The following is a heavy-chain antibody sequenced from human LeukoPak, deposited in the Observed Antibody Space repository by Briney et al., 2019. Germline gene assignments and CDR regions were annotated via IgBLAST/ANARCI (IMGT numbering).Heavy chain of an antibody. CDR1: GYSFSTYC. D-gene: IGHD6-13*01. CDR2: IYPGDSDT. V-gene: IGHV5-51*01. CDR3: ASSRAGIGTGFDY. Sequence: GESLKIPCKGFGYSFSTYCIGWVRQMPGKGLEWMGIIYPGDSDTSYSPSFQGQVTLSTDKSISTAYLQWRSLKASDTGMYYCASSRAGIGTGFDYWGQGTLVTVSS. J-gene: IGHJ4*02.